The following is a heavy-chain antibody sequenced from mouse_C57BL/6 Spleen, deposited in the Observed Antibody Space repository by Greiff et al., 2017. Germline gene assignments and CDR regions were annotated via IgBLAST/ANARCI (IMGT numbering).Heavy chain of an antibody. D-gene: IGHD2-1*01. J-gene: IGHJ3*01. CDR2: ISSGGSYT. Sequence: EVKLVESGGDLVKPGGSLKLSCAASGFTFSSYGMSWVRQTPDKRLEWVATISSGGSYTYYPDSVTGRFTISRDNAKNTLYLQMSSLKSEDTAMYYCAGWDYGNYGAYWGQGTLVTVSA. V-gene: IGHV5-6*01. CDR1: GFTFSSYG. CDR3: AGWDYGNYGAY.